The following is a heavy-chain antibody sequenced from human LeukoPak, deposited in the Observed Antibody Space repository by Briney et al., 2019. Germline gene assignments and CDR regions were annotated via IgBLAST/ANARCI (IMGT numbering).Heavy chain of an antibody. CDR3: AGAYCGGDCYSGRAFDI. J-gene: IGHJ3*02. D-gene: IGHD2-21*02. CDR1: NYSISSGYY. CDR2: VYHSGST. V-gene: IGHV4-38-2*02. Sequence: SETLSLTCTVSNYSISSGYYWGWIRQPPGKGLEWIASVYHSGSTSYNPSLKSRLTISVHKSKNQFSLKLSSVTAADTAVYYCAGAYCGGDCYSGRAFDIWGQGTMVTVSS.